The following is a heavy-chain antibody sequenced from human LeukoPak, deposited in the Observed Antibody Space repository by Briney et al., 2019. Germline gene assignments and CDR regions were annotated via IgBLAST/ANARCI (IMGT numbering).Heavy chain of an antibody. CDR1: GGSISSYY. V-gene: IGHV4-4*07. Sequence: SETLSLTCTVSGGSISSYYWSWIRQPAGKGLEWIGRIYTSGSTDYNPSLKSRVTMSVDTSQNQFSLKLSSVTAADTAVYYCARARRYYYGSGTYRPMYLDVWGQGTTVTVSS. CDR2: IYTSGST. CDR3: ARARRYYYGSGTYRPMYLDV. J-gene: IGHJ6*02. D-gene: IGHD3-10*01.